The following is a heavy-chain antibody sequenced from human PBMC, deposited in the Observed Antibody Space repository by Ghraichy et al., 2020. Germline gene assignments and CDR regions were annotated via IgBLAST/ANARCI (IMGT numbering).Heavy chain of an antibody. CDR3: ARAGNGSPFDI. D-gene: IGHD2-15*01. CDR1: GGSISSYY. CDR2: IYYSGST. Sequence: GSLRLSCTVSGGSISSYYWSWIRQPPGKGLEWIGYIYYSGSTNYNPSLKSRVTISVDTSKNQFSLKLSSVTAADTAVYYCARAGNGSPFDIWGQGTMVTVSS. J-gene: IGHJ3*02. V-gene: IGHV4-59*01.